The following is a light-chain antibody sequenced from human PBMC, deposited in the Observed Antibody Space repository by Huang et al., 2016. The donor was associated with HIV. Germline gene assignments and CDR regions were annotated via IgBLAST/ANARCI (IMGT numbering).Light chain of an antibody. CDR2: LSS. J-gene: IGKJ1*01. CDR1: PSLFHCNGHNY. CDR3: MQGLQTWT. Sequence: DIVMVQSPASLSVTPGEAASITCRSSPSLFHCNGHNYLDWYWQKPGRSPQLLIYLSSAGAAGVPDRFGGSGSGTDFTLRINRVEAGDVGVYYCMQGLQTWTFGQGTKVEV. V-gene: IGKV2-28*01.